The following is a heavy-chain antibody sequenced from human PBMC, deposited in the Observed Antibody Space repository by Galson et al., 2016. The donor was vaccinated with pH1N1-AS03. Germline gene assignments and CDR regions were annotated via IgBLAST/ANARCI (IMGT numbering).Heavy chain of an antibody. D-gene: IGHD2-2*01. J-gene: IGHJ4*02. Sequence: SVKVSCKASGYTFTSYGISWVRQAPGKGLEWMGWISPYNGNTNYAQKLQGRVTMTPDTTTSTAYMELRSLRSDDTAGHYFARVQYHLLPSDYWGQGTPVTVSS. CDR3: ARVQYHLLPSDY. V-gene: IGHV1-18*01. CDR1: GYTFTSYG. CDR2: ISPYNGNT.